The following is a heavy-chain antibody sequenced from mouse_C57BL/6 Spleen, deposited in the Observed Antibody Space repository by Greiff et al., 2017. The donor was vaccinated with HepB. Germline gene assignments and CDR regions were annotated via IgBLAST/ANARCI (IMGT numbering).Heavy chain of an antibody. V-gene: IGHV1-80*01. D-gene: IGHD2-3*01. CDR1: GYAFSSYW. Sequence: VQLQQSGAELVKPGASVKISCKASGYAFSSYWMNWVKQRPGKGLEWIGQIYPGDGDTNYNGKFKGKATLTADKSSSTAYMQLSSLTSEDSAVYFCARWVTTYYFDYWGQGTTLTVSS. CDR3: ARWVTTYYFDY. J-gene: IGHJ2*01. CDR2: IYPGDGDT.